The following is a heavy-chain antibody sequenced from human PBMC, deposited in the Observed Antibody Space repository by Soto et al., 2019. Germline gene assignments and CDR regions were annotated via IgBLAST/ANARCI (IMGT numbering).Heavy chain of an antibody. Sequence: ASVKVSCKASGGTFSSYAISWVRQAPGQGLEWMGGIIPIFGTANYAQKFQGRVTITADESTSTAYMELSSLRSEDTAVYYCARDHEVYRSSPHPFDPRGQGTLVTVSS. CDR3: ARDHEVYRSSPHPFDP. V-gene: IGHV1-69*13. CDR2: IIPIFGTA. J-gene: IGHJ5*02. CDR1: GGTFSSYA. D-gene: IGHD6-6*01.